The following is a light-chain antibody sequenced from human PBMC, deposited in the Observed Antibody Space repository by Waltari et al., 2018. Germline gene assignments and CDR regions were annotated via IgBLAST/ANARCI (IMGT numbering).Light chain of an antibody. CDR2: AAS. CDR3: QQTYITPLI. J-gene: IGKJ3*01. Sequence: DIQVTQSPPSLSASVGDRVTITCRTSQNIRNFLNWYQQKPGKAPSLLIYAASNLQRGVPARFSGSGSGTDFTLIISSLQPEDFATYYCQQTYITPLIFGPGTSVDTK. V-gene: IGKV1-39*01. CDR1: QNIRNF.